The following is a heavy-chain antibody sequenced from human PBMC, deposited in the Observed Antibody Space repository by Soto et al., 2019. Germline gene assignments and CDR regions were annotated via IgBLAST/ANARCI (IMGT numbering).Heavy chain of an antibody. CDR1: GGSFSGYY. Sequence: SETLSLTCAVYGGSFSGYYWSWIRQPPGKGLEWIGEINHSGSTNYNPSLKSRVTISVDTSKNQFSLKLSSVTAADTAVYYCARNKGRKVWYFDYWGQGTLVTVSS. D-gene: IGHD2-21*01. CDR3: ARNKGRKVWYFDY. J-gene: IGHJ4*02. V-gene: IGHV4-34*01. CDR2: INHSGST.